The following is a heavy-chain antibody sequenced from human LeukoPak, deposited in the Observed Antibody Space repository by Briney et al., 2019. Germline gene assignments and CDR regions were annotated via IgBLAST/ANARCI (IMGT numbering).Heavy chain of an antibody. Sequence: GGSLRLSCTASGFTFGDYAMGWVRQAPGKGLEWVGFIRSKAYGGTTEYAASVKGRFTISRDDSKSIAYLQMNSLKTEDTAVYYCTRGRGIVATIGEDYWGQGTLVTVSS. D-gene: IGHD5-12*01. J-gene: IGHJ4*02. CDR3: TRGRGIVATIGEDY. V-gene: IGHV3-49*04. CDR1: GFTFGDYA. CDR2: IRSKAYGGTT.